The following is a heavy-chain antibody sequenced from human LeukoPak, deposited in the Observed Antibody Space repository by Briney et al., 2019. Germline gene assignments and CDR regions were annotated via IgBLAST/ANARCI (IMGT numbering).Heavy chain of an antibody. CDR3: ANEEVPNDY. Sequence: PGGSLRLSCEVSGFPFSSHAMSWVRQAPGRGLEWVSGISTSGDMTYYADSVQGRFIISRDNSKNTVYRQMDSLRVEDTAVYYCANEEVPNDYWGQGTLVTVSS. CDR1: GFPFSSHA. V-gene: IGHV3-23*01. J-gene: IGHJ4*02. D-gene: IGHD4/OR15-4a*01. CDR2: ISTSGDMT.